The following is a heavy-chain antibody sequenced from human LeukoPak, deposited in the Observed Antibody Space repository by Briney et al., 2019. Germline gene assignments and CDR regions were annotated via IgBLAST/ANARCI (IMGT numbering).Heavy chain of an antibody. CDR2: VNHSGST. CDR3: ARDLERIGFDY. Sequence: GSLRLSCTASGFTFGDFCLSWVRQAPGKGLEWIGEVNHSGSTNYNPSLTSRVTISVETSKNQFSLKLSSVTAADTAVYYCARDLERIGFDYWGQGTLVTVSP. V-gene: IGHV4-34*01. CDR1: GFTFGDFC. J-gene: IGHJ4*02. D-gene: IGHD1-1*01.